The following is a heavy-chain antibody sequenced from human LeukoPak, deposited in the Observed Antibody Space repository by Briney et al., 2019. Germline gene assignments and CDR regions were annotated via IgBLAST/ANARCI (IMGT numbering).Heavy chain of an antibody. CDR1: GFTFSTFG. CDR3: VKRIVVADKFDY. J-gene: IGHJ4*02. CDR2: IRYGGGNK. Sequence: GGSLRLSCVASGFTFSTFGMHWVRQAPGKGLEWVAFIRYGGGNKYYADSVKGRFTISRDNSKNTLYLQMDSLRVEDTAVYYCVKRIVVADKFDYWGQGSLVTVSS. V-gene: IGHV3-30*02. D-gene: IGHD6-19*01.